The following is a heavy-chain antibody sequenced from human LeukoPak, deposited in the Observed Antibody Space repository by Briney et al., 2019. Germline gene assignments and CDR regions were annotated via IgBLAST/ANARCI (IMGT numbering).Heavy chain of an antibody. J-gene: IGHJ6*02. CDR1: GYTFTGYY. CDR2: INPNSGGT. D-gene: IGHD3-10*01. Sequence: SSVKVSCKASGYTFTGYYMHWVRQAPGQGLEWMGWINPNSGGTNYAQKVQGRVTMTRDTSISTAYMELSRLRSDDTAVYYCARDITMVRGVGGPKTRTRGMDVWGQGTTVTVSS. V-gene: IGHV1-2*02. CDR3: ARDITMVRGVGGPKTRTRGMDV.